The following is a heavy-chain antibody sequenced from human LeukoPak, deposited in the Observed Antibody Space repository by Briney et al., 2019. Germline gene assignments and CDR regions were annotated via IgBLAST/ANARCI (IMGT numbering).Heavy chain of an antibody. D-gene: IGHD5-24*01. CDR3: ARVGERWLQLPDY. CDR2: IYSGGST. CDR1: GFTVSSNY. V-gene: IGHV3-66*02. Sequence: PGGSLRLSXAASGFTVSSNYMSWVRQAPGKGLEWVSVIYSGGSTYYADSVKGRFTISRDNSKNTLYLQVNSLRAEDTAVYYCARVGERWLQLPDYWGQGTLVTVSS. J-gene: IGHJ4*02.